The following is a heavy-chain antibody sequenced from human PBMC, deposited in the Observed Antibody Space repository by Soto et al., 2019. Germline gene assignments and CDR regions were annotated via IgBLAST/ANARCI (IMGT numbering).Heavy chain of an antibody. J-gene: IGHJ4*02. D-gene: IGHD3-10*01. Sequence: PGGSLRLSCAASGFTFSSYVMSWVRQAPGKGLEWDSAISGRGGDTFYADSVKGRFTISRDNPENTLYLQMTSRRAEDTAIYYCAKYQMARGVSPYYFDYWGQGTLVTVS. V-gene: IGHV3-23*01. CDR2: ISGRGGDT. CDR3: AKYQMARGVSPYYFDY. CDR1: GFTFSSYV.